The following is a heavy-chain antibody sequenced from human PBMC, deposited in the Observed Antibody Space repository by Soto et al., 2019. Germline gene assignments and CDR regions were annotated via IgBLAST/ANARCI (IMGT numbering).Heavy chain of an antibody. CDR2: IITMFSEA. Sequence: SSVKVSCKASRGTFTSYAISWVRQAPGQGLEWRRMIITMFSEAKYAQQFENKVSITADKSTNTVYMELRSRRYKDAAVYYCSRQCGGRDPSYYYYYNGMDVWGQGTTVTVSS. V-gene: IGHV1-69*04. D-gene: IGHD6-25*01. J-gene: IGHJ6*02. CDR1: RGTFTSYA. CDR3: SRQCGGRDPSYYYYYNGMDV.